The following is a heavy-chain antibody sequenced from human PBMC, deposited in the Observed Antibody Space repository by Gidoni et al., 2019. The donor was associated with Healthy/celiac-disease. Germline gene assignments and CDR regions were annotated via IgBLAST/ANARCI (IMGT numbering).Heavy chain of an antibody. Sequence: QVQLVQSGAEVKKPGSSVKVSCKASGGTFSSYAISWVRQAPGKGLEWMGGIIPIFGTANYAQKFQGRVTITADESTSTAYMELSSLRSEDTAVYYCARDHYSSWGILTGVSYYYYGMDVWGQGTTVTVSS. CDR3: ARDHYSSWGILTGVSYYYYGMDV. V-gene: IGHV1-69*01. CDR2: IIPIFGTA. D-gene: IGHD3-9*01. J-gene: IGHJ6*02. CDR1: GGTFSSYA.